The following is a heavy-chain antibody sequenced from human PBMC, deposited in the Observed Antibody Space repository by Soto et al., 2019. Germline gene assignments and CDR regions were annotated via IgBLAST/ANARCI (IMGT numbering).Heavy chain of an antibody. D-gene: IGHD3-3*01. CDR2: ILSGGTT. CDR1: GFIFSDAW. V-gene: IGHV3-15*01. Sequence: SLRLSCTASGFIFSDAWLVWVRQAPGKGLEWVGRILSGGTTDYSAPVKGRFTISRDDSKSTFYLQMNSLKTEDSAVYFCAWSGTNWFAAWGQGALFTVPS. J-gene: IGHJ5*02. CDR3: AWSGTNWFAA.